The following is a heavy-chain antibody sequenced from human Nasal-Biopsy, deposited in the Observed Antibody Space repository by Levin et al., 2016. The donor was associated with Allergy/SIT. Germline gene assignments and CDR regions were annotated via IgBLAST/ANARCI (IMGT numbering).Heavy chain of an antibody. Sequence: SETLSLTCVVYNGSVGDNYWNWIRQTPGKGLEWIGETSPSGTTEYNPPLRTRVAISVDRSNNHFSLKLSPVTAADTAVYYCARGTRKRYSYGYDAFDVWGQGTVVTVSS. CDR1: NGSVGDNY. CDR3: ARGTRKRYSYGYDAFDV. V-gene: IGHV4-34*01. CDR2: TSPSGTT. D-gene: IGHD5-18*01. J-gene: IGHJ3*01.